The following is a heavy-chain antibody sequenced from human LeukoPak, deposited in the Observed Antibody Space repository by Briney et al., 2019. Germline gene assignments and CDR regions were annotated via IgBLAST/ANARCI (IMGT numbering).Heavy chain of an antibody. CDR1: GFTFSSYS. D-gene: IGHD3-22*01. CDR2: ISSSSSYI. CDR3: AGAPYDSSGYYYY. J-gene: IGHJ4*02. V-gene: IGHV3-21*01. Sequence: GGSLRLSCAASGFTFSSYSMNWVRQAPGKGLEWVSSISSSSSYIYYADSVKGRFTISRDNVKNSLYLQMNSLRAEDTAVYYCAGAPYDSSGYYYYWGQGTLVTVSS.